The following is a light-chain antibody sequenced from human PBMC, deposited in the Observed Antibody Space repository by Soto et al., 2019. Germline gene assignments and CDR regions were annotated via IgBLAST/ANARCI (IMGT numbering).Light chain of an antibody. CDR3: SSYTTSTTLVL. J-gene: IGLJ2*01. CDR2: DVN. V-gene: IGLV2-14*01. CDR1: SSDIGAYNY. Sequence: QSALTQPDCMPSSPAQSITMSCTGSSSDIGAYNYVSWYQHHPGKAPKLIIYDVNTRPSGISNRFSGSRSGNTASLTISGLLAQDEADYYCSSYTTSTTLVLFGGGTKVTAL.